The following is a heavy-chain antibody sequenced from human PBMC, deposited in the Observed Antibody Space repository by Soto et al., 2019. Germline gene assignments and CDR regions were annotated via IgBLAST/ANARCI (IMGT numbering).Heavy chain of an antibody. D-gene: IGHD3-22*01. V-gene: IGHV1-46*01. Sequence: QVQLVQSGAEVKKPGASVKVSCKASGYIFTNHYIHWVRQAPGQGLEWMGIINPSGGNTNYLQKFQGRITMTRDTSTSTVYMELSSLRSEDTAVYFCARADYYDSSGFYCDCWGQGSLVTVSS. CDR3: ARADYYDSSGFYCDC. J-gene: IGHJ4*02. CDR2: INPSGGNT. CDR1: GYIFTNHY.